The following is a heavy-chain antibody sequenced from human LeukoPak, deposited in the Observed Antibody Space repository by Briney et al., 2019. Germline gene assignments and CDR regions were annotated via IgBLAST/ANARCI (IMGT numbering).Heavy chain of an antibody. D-gene: IGHD2/OR15-2a*01. CDR1: DYPISSGYF. CDR3: AREHCAGGYCYFLDY. CDR2: IFHSGST. V-gene: IGHV4-38-2*02. J-gene: IGHJ4*02. Sequence: PSETLSLTCSVSDYPISSGYFWGWIRQPPGKGLEWIATIFHSGSTYFNPSLKSRVIVSIDASKNQFSLNLTSVTAADTAVYFCAREHCAGGYCYFLDYWGQGTLVTVSS.